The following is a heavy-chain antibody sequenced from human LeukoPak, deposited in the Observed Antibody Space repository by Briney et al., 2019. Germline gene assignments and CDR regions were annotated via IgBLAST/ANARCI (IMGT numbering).Heavy chain of an antibody. CDR2: ISLNSGSI. Sequence: GGSLRLSCAASGFTFDDYAMHWVRQAPGKGLEGVSGISLNSGSIGYADSVKGRFTISRDNAKNSLFLQMNSLRAEDTAFYYCAKDRSGTLQFRSGFDYWGQGTLVTVSS. V-gene: IGHV3-9*01. CDR1: GFTFDDYA. D-gene: IGHD3-3*01. CDR3: AKDRSGTLQFRSGFDY. J-gene: IGHJ4*02.